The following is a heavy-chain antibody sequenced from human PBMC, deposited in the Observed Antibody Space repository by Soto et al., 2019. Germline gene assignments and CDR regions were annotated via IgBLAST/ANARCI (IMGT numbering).Heavy chain of an antibody. CDR2: IYYSGST. Sequence: QLQLQESGPGLVKPSETLSLTCTVSGGSISSSSYYWGWIRHPPGKGLEWIGSIYYSGSTYYNPSLKGRVTISVDTSKNQFSLKLSSVTAADTAVYYCARRNGVVPAAIPWFDPWGQGTLVTVSS. CDR1: GGSISSSSYY. J-gene: IGHJ5*02. D-gene: IGHD2-2*01. V-gene: IGHV4-39*01. CDR3: ARRNGVVPAAIPWFDP.